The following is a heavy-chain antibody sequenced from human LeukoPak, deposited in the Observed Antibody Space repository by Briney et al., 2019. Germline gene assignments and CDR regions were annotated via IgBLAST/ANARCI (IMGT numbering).Heavy chain of an antibody. CDR2: INHSGST. CDR1: GGSFSGYY. Sequence: PSETLSLTCAVYGGSFSGYYWSWIRQPPGKGLEWIGEINHSGSTNYNPSLKSRVTISVDTSKNQFSLRLSSVTAADTAVYYCARVLEGSSGQHWYFDLWGRGTLVTVSA. V-gene: IGHV4-34*01. D-gene: IGHD6-19*01. J-gene: IGHJ2*01. CDR3: ARVLEGSSGQHWYFDL.